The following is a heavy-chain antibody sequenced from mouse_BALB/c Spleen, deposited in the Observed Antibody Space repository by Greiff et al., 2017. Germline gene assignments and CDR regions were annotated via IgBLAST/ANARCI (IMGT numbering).Heavy chain of an antibody. CDR3: VRHLYGYDDWFAY. D-gene: IGHD2-2*01. V-gene: IGHV10-1*02. CDR1: GFTFNTYA. J-gene: IGHJ3*01. CDR2: IRSKSNNYAT. Sequence: EVKVVESGGGLVQPKGSLKLSCAASGFTFNTYAMNWVRQAPGKGLEWVARIRSKSNNYATYYADSVKDRFTISRDDSQSMLYLQMNNLKTEDTAMYYCVRHLYGYDDWFAYWGQGTLVTVSA.